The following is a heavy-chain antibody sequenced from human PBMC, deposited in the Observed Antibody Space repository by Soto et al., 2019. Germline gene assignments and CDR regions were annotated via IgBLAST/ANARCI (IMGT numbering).Heavy chain of an antibody. J-gene: IGHJ4*01. CDR3: ATSIQYYYDSSAYYPFDY. V-gene: IGHV3-11*03. CDR1: GFTFSNYW. Sequence: GGTLRLSCAASGFTFSNYWMHWVRQAPGKGLEWDSCISSSSTYTKYADFVKGRFTISRDNAKNSLYLQMNGLRAEDTALYFCATSIQYYYDSSAYYPFDYWGQGTLVTVSS. CDR2: ISSSSTYT. D-gene: IGHD3-22*01.